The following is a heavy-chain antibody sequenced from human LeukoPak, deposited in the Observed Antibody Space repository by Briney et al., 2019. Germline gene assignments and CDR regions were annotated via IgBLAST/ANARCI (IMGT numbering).Heavy chain of an antibody. J-gene: IGHJ4*02. CDR3: ARDYNFVPDY. CDR1: GYTFIRNG. Sequence: ASVKVSCKASGYTFIRNGISWGRQAPGQGLEWMGWISAHNGNTNYAQKFQGRVTMTTDTSTSTAYMELRSLRSDDTAVYYCARDYNFVPDYWGQGTLVTVSS. V-gene: IGHV1-18*01. CDR2: ISAHNGNT. D-gene: IGHD1-20*01.